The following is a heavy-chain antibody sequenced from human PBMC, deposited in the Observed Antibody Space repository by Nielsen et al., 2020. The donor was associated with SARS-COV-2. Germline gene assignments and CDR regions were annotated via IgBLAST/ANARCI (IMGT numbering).Heavy chain of an antibody. CDR2: INHSGST. CDR3: ARGVGYSGYDLGWFDP. Sequence: SETLSPTCAVYGGSFSGYYWSWIRQPPGKGLEWIGEINHSGSTNYNPSLKSRVTISVDTSKNQFSLKLSSVTAADTAVYYCARGVGYSGYDLGWFDPWGQGTLVTVSS. CDR1: GGSFSGYY. V-gene: IGHV4-34*01. D-gene: IGHD5-12*01. J-gene: IGHJ5*02.